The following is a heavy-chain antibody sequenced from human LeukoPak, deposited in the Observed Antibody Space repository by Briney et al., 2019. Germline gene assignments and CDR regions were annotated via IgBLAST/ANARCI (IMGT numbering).Heavy chain of an antibody. CDR1: GYTFTGYY. Sequence: VASVKVSCKASGYTFTGYYMHWVRQAPGQGLEWMGRINTNSGGTNYAQEFQGRVTMTSDTSISTAYMELSRLRSDDTAVYYCARGRLVIMPSGPLIFDYWGQGTLVTVSS. CDR2: INTNSGGT. J-gene: IGHJ4*02. D-gene: IGHD3-9*01. CDR3: ARGRLVIMPSGPLIFDY. V-gene: IGHV1-2*06.